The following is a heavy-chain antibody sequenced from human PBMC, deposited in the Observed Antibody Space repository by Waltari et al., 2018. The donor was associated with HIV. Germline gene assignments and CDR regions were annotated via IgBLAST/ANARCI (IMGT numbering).Heavy chain of an antibody. V-gene: IGHV3-7*01. CDR2: RKDDGSEK. J-gene: IGHJ6*02. CDR1: GFTLPNYW. Sequence: EVQLMESGGGLVQSGGSLRLSCAASGFTLPNYWMSWVRQTPGKGLEWVAYRKDDGSEKYYMGSVKGRFTISRDNAKNSMFLQMNSLRAEDTAVYYCARIGTFPHNYAIDFWGQGTTVTVSS. D-gene: IGHD1-26*01. CDR3: ARIGTFPHNYAIDF.